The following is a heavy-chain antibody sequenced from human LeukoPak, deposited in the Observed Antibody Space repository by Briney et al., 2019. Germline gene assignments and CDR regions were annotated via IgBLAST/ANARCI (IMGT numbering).Heavy chain of an antibody. D-gene: IGHD3-16*02. Sequence: GGSLRLSCAASGFTFSSYAVSWVRQAPGKGLEWVSAISGSGGSTYYADSVKGRFTISRDNSKNTLYLQMNSLRAEDTAVYYCAKSPTLTGSYRDYWGQGTLVTVSS. J-gene: IGHJ4*02. V-gene: IGHV3-23*01. CDR3: AKSPTLTGSYRDY. CDR2: ISGSGGST. CDR1: GFTFSSYA.